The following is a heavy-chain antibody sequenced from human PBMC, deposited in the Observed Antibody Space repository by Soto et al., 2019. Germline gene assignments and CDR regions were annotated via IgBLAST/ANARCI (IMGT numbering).Heavy chain of an antibody. CDR2: ISAYNGNT. D-gene: IGHD3-10*01. CDR3: ASGWFGEFVYQFDY. V-gene: IGHV1-18*01. J-gene: IGHJ4*02. CDR1: GYTFTTYG. Sequence: XSVKVSFNPSGYTFTTYGITLLRHTPGQGLEWMGWISAYNGNTNYAQKFQGRVTMTTDTSTSTAYMELRSLGSDDTAVYYCASGWFGEFVYQFDYWGQGTLVTVSS.